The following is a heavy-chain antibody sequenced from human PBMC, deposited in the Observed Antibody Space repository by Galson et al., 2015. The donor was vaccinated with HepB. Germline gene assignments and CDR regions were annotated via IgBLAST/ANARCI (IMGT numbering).Heavy chain of an antibody. J-gene: IGHJ4*02. D-gene: IGHD6-13*01. Sequence: SETLSLTCTVSGGSISSSSYYWGWIRQPPGKGLEWIGSIYYSGSTYYNPSLKSRVTISVDTSKNQFSLKLSSVTAADTAVYYCARQRSSSWYAPFDYWGQGTLVTVSS. V-gene: IGHV4-39*01. CDR1: GGSISSSSYY. CDR3: ARQRSSSWYAPFDY. CDR2: IYYSGST.